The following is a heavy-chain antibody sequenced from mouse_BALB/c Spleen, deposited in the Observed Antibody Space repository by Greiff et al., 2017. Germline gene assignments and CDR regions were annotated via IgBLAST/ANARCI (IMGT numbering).Heavy chain of an antibody. CDR2: IWGGGST. CDR3: AREGLLRLPWFAY. V-gene: IGHV2-6-4*01. D-gene: IGHD1-2*01. Sequence: VKLMESGPGLVAPSQSLSITCTVSGFSLSRYSVHWVRQPPGKGLEWLGMIWGGGSTDYNSALKSRLSISKDNSKSQVFLKMNSLQTDDTAMYYCAREGLLRLPWFAYWGQGTLVTVSA. J-gene: IGHJ3*01. CDR1: GFSLSRYS.